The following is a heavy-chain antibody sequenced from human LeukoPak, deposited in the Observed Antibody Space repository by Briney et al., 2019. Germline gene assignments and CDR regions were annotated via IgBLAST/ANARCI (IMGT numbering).Heavy chain of an antibody. Sequence: RPSETLPLTCTVSGGSITSNIYYLGWIRQPPGKGLEWIGSLYYTGSTYYNPSLKSRVTISLDTSKNQISLKLTSVTAADTAVYYCARAPDIMYAFDIWGQGTMVTVSS. V-gene: IGHV4-39*01. CDR2: LYYTGST. CDR3: ARAPDIMYAFDI. J-gene: IGHJ3*02. D-gene: IGHD5/OR15-5a*01. CDR1: GGSITSNIYY.